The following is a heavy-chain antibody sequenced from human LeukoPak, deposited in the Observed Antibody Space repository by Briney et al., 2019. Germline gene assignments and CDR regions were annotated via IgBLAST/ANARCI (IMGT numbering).Heavy chain of an antibody. CDR2: IWYDGSNK. CDR1: GFTFSSYG. Sequence: PGRSLRLSCAASGFTFSSYGMHWVRQAPGKGLEWVAVIWYDGSNKYYADSVRGRFTISRDNSKNTPYLQMNSLRAEDTAVYYCARDNFWSGPHGFDPWGQGTLVTVSS. J-gene: IGHJ5*02. D-gene: IGHD3-3*01. V-gene: IGHV3-33*01. CDR3: ARDNFWSGPHGFDP.